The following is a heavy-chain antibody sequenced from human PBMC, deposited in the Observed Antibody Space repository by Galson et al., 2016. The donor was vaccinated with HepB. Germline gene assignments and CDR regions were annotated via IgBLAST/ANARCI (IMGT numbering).Heavy chain of an antibody. J-gene: IGHJ4*02. D-gene: IGHD1-26*01. V-gene: IGHV1-46*01. CDR2: IYPSGGST. CDR1: GYTFTTYY. Sequence: SVKVSCKASGYTFTTYYLHWVRQAPGQGLEWMGVIYPSGGSTNSAQKFQGRVTMTRDTSTSTVYMELNSLRSEDTAVYYCAREYRGGWFDYWGQGTLVTVSS. CDR3: AREYRGGWFDY.